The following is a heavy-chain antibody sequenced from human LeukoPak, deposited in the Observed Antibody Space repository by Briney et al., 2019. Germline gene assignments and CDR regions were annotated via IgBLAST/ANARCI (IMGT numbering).Heavy chain of an antibody. J-gene: IGHJ4*02. D-gene: IGHD6-19*01. Sequence: PSETLSLTCTVSGGSLSSYYWSWIRQPPGKGLEWIGYIYHSGSTKYNPSLTSRVTISVDTSKNQFSLKLTSVTAADAAVYYCARAAVAGPVDYWGRGTLVTVSS. CDR2: IYHSGST. CDR1: GGSLSSYY. CDR3: ARAAVAGPVDY. V-gene: IGHV4-59*01.